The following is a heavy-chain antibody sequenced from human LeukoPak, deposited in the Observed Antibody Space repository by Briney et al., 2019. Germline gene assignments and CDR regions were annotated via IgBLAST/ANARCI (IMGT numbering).Heavy chain of an antibody. D-gene: IGHD2-15*01. V-gene: IGHV1-18*01. Sequence: ASVKVSCKASGYTFTSYGISWVRQAPGQGLEWMGWISAYNGNTNYAQKLQGRVTMTTDTSTSTAYMELRSLRSDDTAVYYCARVGAASRVHYYYYMDVWGKGTTVTVSS. CDR1: GYTFTSYG. J-gene: IGHJ6*03. CDR2: ISAYNGNT. CDR3: ARVGAASRVHYYYYMDV.